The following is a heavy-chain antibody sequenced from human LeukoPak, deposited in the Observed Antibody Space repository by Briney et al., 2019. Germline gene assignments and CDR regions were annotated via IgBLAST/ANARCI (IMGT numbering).Heavy chain of an antibody. V-gene: IGHV4-34*01. J-gene: IGHJ6*03. CDR2: INHIGST. D-gene: IGHD1-26*01. Sequence: SETLSLTCAVYGASFSGYYWSWIRQPPGKGLEWIGEINHIGSTNYNPSLKSRVTISVDTSKYQFSLKLSSVTAADTAVYYCARGGRATGYMDVWGKGTTVTVSS. CDR3: ARGGRATGYMDV. CDR1: GASFSGYY.